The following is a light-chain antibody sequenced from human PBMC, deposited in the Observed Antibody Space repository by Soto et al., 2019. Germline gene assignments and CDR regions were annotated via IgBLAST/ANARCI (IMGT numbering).Light chain of an antibody. V-gene: IGKV3D-15*01. CDR1: QTVDTN. CDR2: GAS. CDR3: QQYNNWPRT. Sequence: EIVLTQAPGTLSLSPGERPTLSCRASQTVDTNYLAWYQQIPGQAPRXXIYGASTRATGIPDRFSGSGSGTELTITISSLQSEDCAVYDGQQYNNWPRTFGQGTKVDIK. J-gene: IGKJ1*01.